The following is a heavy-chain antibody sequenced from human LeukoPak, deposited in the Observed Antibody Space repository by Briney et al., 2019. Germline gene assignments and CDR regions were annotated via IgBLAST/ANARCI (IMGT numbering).Heavy chain of an antibody. V-gene: IGHV1-18*01. Sequence: ASVKVSCKASGYTFTSYGISWVRQAPGQGLEWMGWISAYNGNTNYAQKLRGRVTMTTDTSTSTAYMELRSLRSDDTAVYYCARVDIVVVPAANAWFDPWGQGTLVTVSS. CDR3: ARVDIVVVPAANAWFDP. D-gene: IGHD2-2*01. CDR1: GYTFTSYG. CDR2: ISAYNGNT. J-gene: IGHJ5*02.